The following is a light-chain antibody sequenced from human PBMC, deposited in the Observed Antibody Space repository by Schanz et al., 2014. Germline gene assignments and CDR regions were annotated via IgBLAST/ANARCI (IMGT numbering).Light chain of an antibody. V-gene: IGKV3-20*01. CDR3: QQYGSSTLT. CDR2: GAS. J-gene: IGKJ4*01. CDR1: QSVSSY. Sequence: EIVLTQSPATLSLSPGERATLSCRASQSVSSYLAWYQQKPGQAPRLLIYGASSRATGIPDRFSGSGSGTDFTLTISSLEPEDFAVYYCQQYGSSTLTFGGGTKVEIK.